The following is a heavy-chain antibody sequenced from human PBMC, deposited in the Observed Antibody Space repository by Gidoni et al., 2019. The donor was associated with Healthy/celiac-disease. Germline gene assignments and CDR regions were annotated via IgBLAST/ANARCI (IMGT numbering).Heavy chain of an antibody. J-gene: IGHJ4*02. V-gene: IGHV3-30-3*01. CDR2: ISYDGSNK. D-gene: IGHD4-17*01. CDR1: GFTFSSYA. Sequence: QVQLVESGGGVVQPGRSLRLSCAASGFTFSSYAMHWVRQAPGKGLEWVAVISYDGSNKYYADSVKGRFTISRDNSKNTLYLQMNSLRAEDTAVYYCAREDYGDYMPPFDYWGQGTLVTVSS. CDR3: AREDYGDYMPPFDY.